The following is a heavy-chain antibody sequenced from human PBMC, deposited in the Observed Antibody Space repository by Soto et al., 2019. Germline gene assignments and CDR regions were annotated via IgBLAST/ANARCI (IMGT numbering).Heavy chain of an antibody. J-gene: IGHJ6*02. D-gene: IGHD3-16*02. CDR3: AHGTFGGIIVAGAMDV. CDR1: GFSLSSTGVG. V-gene: IGHV2-5*02. CDR2: IYWDDDK. Sequence: QITLKESGPPLVKPTQTLTLTCTFSGFSLSSTGVGVAWIRQPPGKALEWLAVIYWDDDKRYSTSLKSRLTVSKDTSKNQVVLTMTNVAPADTATYYCAHGTFGGIIVAGAMDVWGQGTTVTVSS.